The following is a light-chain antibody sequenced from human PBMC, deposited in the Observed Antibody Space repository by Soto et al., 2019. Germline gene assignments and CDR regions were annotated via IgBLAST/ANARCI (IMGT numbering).Light chain of an antibody. CDR2: DVN. V-gene: IGLV2-14*03. CDR1: SSDVGAYNY. Sequence: QSVLTQPASVSGSPGQSITISCAGTSSDVGAYNYVSWYQHHPGKAPKLMIYDVNNRPSGDSNRFSGSKSGNTASLTISGPQDEDEADYYCSSWTSGATYVFGSGTKLTVL. CDR3: SSWTSGATYV. J-gene: IGLJ1*01.